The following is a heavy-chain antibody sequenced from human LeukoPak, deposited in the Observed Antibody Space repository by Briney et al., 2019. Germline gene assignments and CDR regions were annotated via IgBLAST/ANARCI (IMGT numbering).Heavy chain of an antibody. CDR3: ASGHLGYCSSTSCYNFDY. CDR2: ISSSSSYI. V-gene: IGHV3-21*01. CDR1: GFTFSSYS. Sequence: GGSLRLSCAASGFTFSSYSMNWVRQAPGKGLEWVSSISSSSSYIYYADSVKGRFTISRDNAKNSLYLQMNSLRAEDTAVYYCASGHLGYCSSTSCYNFDYWGQGTLVTVSS. D-gene: IGHD2-2*02. J-gene: IGHJ4*02.